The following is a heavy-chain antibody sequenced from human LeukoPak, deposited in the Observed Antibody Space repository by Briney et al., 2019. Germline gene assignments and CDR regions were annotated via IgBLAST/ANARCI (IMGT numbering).Heavy chain of an antibody. D-gene: IGHD2-2*01. V-gene: IGHV4-4*07. CDR1: GGSISSYY. CDR2: IYTSGST. J-gene: IGHJ6*02. Sequence: SETLSLTFNGSGGSISSYYGSWIRQPAGKELEWIGRIYTSGSTNYNPSLKSRVTMSVDTSKNQFSLKLSSVTAADTAVYYCARDSLGYCSSTSCPYYYYGMDVWGQGTTVTVSS. CDR3: ARDSLGYCSSTSCPYYYYGMDV.